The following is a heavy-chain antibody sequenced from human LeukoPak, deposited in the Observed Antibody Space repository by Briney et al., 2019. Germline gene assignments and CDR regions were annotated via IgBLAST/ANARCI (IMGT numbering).Heavy chain of an antibody. CDR1: GGSISSYY. V-gene: IGHV4-4*07. D-gene: IGHD2-2*01. CDR3: AGRTLGYCSSTSCYSSKINDY. Sequence: SETLSLTCTVSGGSISSYYWSWIRQPAGKGLEWIGRIYTGGSTNYNPSLKSRVTMSVDTSKNQFSLKLSSVTAADTAVYYCAGRTLGYCSSTSCYSSKINDYWGQGTLVTVSS. J-gene: IGHJ4*02. CDR2: IYTGGST.